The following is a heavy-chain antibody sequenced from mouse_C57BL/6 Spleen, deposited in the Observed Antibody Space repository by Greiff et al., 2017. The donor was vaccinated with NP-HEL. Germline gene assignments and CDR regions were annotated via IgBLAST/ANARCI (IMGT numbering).Heavy chain of an antibody. D-gene: IGHD2-5*01. CDR1: GFSLSTSGMG. CDR2: IYWDDDK. J-gene: IGHJ4*01. CDR3: ARRKNSNYDYAMDY. Sequence: QVTLKESGPGILQSSQTLSLTCSFSGFSLSTSGMGVSWIRQPSGKGLEWLVHIYWDDDKRYNPSLKSGLIISKDTSRNQIFLKITSVDTADTATYYCARRKNSNYDYAMDYWGQGTSVTVSS. V-gene: IGHV8-12*01.